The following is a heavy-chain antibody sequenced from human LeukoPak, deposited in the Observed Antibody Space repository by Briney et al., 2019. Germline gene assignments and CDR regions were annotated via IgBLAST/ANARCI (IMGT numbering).Heavy chain of an antibody. V-gene: IGHV3-48*04. D-gene: IGHD3-22*01. J-gene: IGHJ4*02. CDR2: ISGSGRTT. CDR3: ARPYYDDSPTD. Sequence: GGSLTLSCTTSGFTFTTYWMSWVRQAPGKGLEWIAYISGSGRTTFYADSMKGRFTISRYNAKDSLYLQLNSLRTEDTAIYYCARPYYDDSPTDWGQGTLVTVSS. CDR1: GFTFTTYW.